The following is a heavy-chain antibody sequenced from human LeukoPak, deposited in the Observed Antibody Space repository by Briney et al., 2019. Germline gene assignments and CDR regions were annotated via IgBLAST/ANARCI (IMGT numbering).Heavy chain of an antibody. CDR1: GGSISSGDYY. D-gene: IGHD1-26*01. CDR2: INHSGST. V-gene: IGHV4-39*07. CDR3: ARGPSGSYYVPYYFDY. Sequence: SETLSLTCTVSGGSISSGDYYWSWIRQPPGKGLEWIGEINHSGSTNYNPSLKSRVTISVDTSKNQFSLKLSSVTAADTAVYYCARGPSGSYYVPYYFDYWGQGTLVTVSS. J-gene: IGHJ4*02.